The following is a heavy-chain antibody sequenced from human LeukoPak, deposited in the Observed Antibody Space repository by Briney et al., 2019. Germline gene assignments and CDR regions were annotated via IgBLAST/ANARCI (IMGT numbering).Heavy chain of an antibody. D-gene: IGHD3-10*01. CDR1: GFTFSSYG. J-gene: IGHJ4*02. CDR2: ISGSGGST. CDR3: AKDQTVLLWFGESYYFDY. Sequence: GGSLRLSCAASGFTFSSYGMSWVRQAPGKGLKWVSAISGSGGSTYYADSVKGRFTISRDNSKNTLYLQMNSLRAEDTAVYYCAKDQTVLLWFGESYYFDYWGQGTLVTVSS. V-gene: IGHV3-23*01.